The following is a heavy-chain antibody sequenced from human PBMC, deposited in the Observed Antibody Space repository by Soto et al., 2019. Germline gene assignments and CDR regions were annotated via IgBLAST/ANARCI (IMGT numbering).Heavy chain of an antibody. CDR3: ATSFVVVTALDY. Sequence: QVQLVQSGAEEKKPGASVKVSCRASGYTFTTYAMHWVRQAPGQRLEWMGWINAGNGNTKYSQKFQGRVTITRETSESTAYMELSSLRSEDTAVYHCATSFVVVTALDYWGQGTLVTVSS. J-gene: IGHJ4*02. CDR2: INAGNGNT. D-gene: IGHD2-21*02. V-gene: IGHV1-3*05. CDR1: GYTFTTYA.